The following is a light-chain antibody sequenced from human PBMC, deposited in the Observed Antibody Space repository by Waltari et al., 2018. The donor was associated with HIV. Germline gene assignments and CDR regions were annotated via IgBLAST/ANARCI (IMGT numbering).Light chain of an antibody. V-gene: IGLV2-14*01. CDR3: SSYTSSSTLV. J-gene: IGLJ2*01. Sequence: QSALTQTASVSGSPGQSITISCTGTSSDVGGYNYVSWYQQHPDKAPKLLIYEVSSRPSGISSRFSGCKSANTASLTISGLQADDEADYYCSSYTSSSTLVFGGGTKLTV. CDR2: EVS. CDR1: SSDVGGYNY.